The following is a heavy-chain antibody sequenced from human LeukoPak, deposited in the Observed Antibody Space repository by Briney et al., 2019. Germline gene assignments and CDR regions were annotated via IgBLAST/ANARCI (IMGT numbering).Heavy chain of an antibody. CDR2: ISPYNGNT. J-gene: IGHJ3*02. V-gene: IGHV1-18*04. CDR1: GYTFTGYY. D-gene: IGHD6-13*01. CDR3: TRDHLAADGSDAFDI. Sequence: GASVKVSCKASGYTFTGYYMHWVRQAPGQGLEWMGWISPYNGNTKYAQKFQGRVTVTTDTSTTTAYMDLRSLRSDDTAVYYCTRDHLAADGSDAFDIWGQGTMVAVSS.